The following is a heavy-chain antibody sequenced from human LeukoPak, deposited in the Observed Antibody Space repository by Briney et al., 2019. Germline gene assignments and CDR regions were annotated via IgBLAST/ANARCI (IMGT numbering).Heavy chain of an antibody. CDR3: AKDLSGGPDY. CDR2: IYSGGST. V-gene: IGHV3-53*01. Sequence: GGSLRLSCAASGFTVSSNYMSWVRQAPGKGLEWVSVIYSGGSTYYADSVKDRFTVSRDNSKNTLYLQMNSLRAEDTAVYYCAKDLSGGPDYWGQGTLVTVSS. J-gene: IGHJ4*02. D-gene: IGHD3-10*01. CDR1: GFTVSSNY.